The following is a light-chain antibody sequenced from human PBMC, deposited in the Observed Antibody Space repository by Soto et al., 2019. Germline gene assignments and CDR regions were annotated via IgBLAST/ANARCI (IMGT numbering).Light chain of an antibody. CDR2: DAS. CDR3: QQRSNWPPTWT. V-gene: IGKV3-11*01. Sequence: EIVLTQSTASLSFAPGEIATLSCQSIQSVSSYLAWYQQTPGQAPRLLIYDASNRATGIPARFSGSGSGTDFTLTISSLEPEDFAVYYCQQRSNWPPTWTFGQGTKVDI. J-gene: IGKJ1*01. CDR1: QSVSSY.